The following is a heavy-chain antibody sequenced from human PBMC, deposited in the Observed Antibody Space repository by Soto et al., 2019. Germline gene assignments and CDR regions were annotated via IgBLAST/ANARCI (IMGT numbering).Heavy chain of an antibody. V-gene: IGHV3-30-3*01. J-gene: IGHJ3*02. Sequence: GGSLRLSCAASGFTFSSYAMHWVRQAPGKGLEWVAVISYDGSNKYYADSVKGRFTISRDNSKNTLYLQMNSLRAEDTAVYYCARVPHTNYGEHDAFDIWGQGTMVTVSS. D-gene: IGHD4-17*01. CDR1: GFTFSSYA. CDR2: ISYDGSNK. CDR3: ARVPHTNYGEHDAFDI.